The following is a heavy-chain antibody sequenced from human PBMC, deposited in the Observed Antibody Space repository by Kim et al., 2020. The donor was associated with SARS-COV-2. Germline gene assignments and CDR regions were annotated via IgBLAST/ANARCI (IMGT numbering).Heavy chain of an antibody. D-gene: IGHD6-13*01. Sequence: SQTLSLTCAISGDSVSSNSAAWNWIRQSPSRGLEWLGRTYYRSKWYNDYAVSVKSRITINPDTSKNQFSLQLNSVTPKDTAVYYCARDLLKYSSSWSPFDYWGQGTLVTVSS. J-gene: IGHJ4*02. CDR2: TYYRSKWYN. CDR1: GDSVSSNSAA. V-gene: IGHV6-1*01. CDR3: ARDLLKYSSSWSPFDY.